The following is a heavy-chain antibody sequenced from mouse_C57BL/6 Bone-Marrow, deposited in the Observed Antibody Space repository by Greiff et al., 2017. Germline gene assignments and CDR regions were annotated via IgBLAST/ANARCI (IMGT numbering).Heavy chain of an antibody. D-gene: IGHD1-1*01. CDR2: IDPEDGET. CDR3: TRSLIYYGTNY. CDR1: GFNIKDYY. V-gene: IGHV14-2*01. J-gene: IGHJ2*01. Sequence: EVNVVESGAELVKPGASVKLSCTASGFNIKDYYINWVKQRTEQGLEWVGRIDPEDGETKYAPKFQDKATITADTSSNTAYLQLSSLTSEDTAVYYCTRSLIYYGTNYWGQGTTLTVSS.